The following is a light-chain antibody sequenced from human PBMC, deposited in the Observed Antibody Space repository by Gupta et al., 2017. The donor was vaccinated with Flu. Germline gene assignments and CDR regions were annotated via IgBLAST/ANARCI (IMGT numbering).Light chain of an antibody. Sequence: DIQMTQSPSSLSAFVGDSVTITCRASQDIRNDLGWYQQRPGKAPKRLIYAASTWERGVTSRFSGSGSGTEFTLTISSLQPEDFATYHCRQQSRYPWTFGQGTKVDIK. CDR1: QDIRND. J-gene: IGKJ1*01. CDR3: RQQSRYPWT. CDR2: AAS. V-gene: IGKV1-17*01.